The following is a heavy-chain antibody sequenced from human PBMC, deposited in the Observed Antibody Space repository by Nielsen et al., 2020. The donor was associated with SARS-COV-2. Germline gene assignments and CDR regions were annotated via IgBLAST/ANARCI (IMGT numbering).Heavy chain of an antibody. CDR2: ISYDGSNK. CDR1: GFTFSSYG. J-gene: IGHJ4*02. Sequence: GGSLRLSCAASGFTFSSYGMHWVRQAPGKGLEWVAVISYDGSNKYYADSVKGRFTISRDNSKNTLYLQMNSLRAEDTAVYYCAKDEPGRSIVGAPPYNWGQGTLVTVSS. CDR3: AKDEPGRSIVGAPPYN. V-gene: IGHV3-30*18. D-gene: IGHD1-26*01.